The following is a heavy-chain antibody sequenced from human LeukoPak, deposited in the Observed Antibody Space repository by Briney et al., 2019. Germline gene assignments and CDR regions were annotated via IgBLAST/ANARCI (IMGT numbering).Heavy chain of an antibody. D-gene: IGHD1-26*01. CDR1: GGSFSGYY. J-gene: IGHJ3*02. Sequence: SETLSLTCAVYGGSFSGYYWSWIRQPPGKGLEWIGEINHSGSTNYNPSLKSRVTISVGTSKNQFSLKLSSVTAADTAVYYCARSGALYTRAFDIWCQGTMVTVSA. CDR2: INHSGST. V-gene: IGHV4-34*01. CDR3: ARSGALYTRAFDI.